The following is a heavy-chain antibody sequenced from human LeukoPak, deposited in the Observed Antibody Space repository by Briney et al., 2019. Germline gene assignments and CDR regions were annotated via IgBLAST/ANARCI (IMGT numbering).Heavy chain of an antibody. CDR3: ARDQSSGWSNDAFDI. V-gene: IGHV1-46*01. CDR2: INPSGGST. D-gene: IGHD6-19*01. CDR1: GYTFTSYY. J-gene: IGHJ3*02. Sequence: ASVKVSCKASGYTFTSYYMHWVRQAPGQGLEWMGIINPSGGSTSYAQKFQGRVTMTRDTSTSTVYMELSSLRSEDTAVYYCARDQSSGWSNDAFDIWGQGTMVTVSS.